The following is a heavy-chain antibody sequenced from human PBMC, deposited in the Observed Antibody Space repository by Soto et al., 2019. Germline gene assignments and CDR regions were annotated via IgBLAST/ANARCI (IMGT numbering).Heavy chain of an antibody. J-gene: IGHJ5*02. D-gene: IGHD2-15*01. Sequence: QVQLQESGPGLVKPSQTLSLTCTVSGGSISSGDYCWSWICQSPGKGLEWIAYIYYSGITYYNPSLKSRVTISVDTSKKQISLKLNSVTAADTAVYYCARGGSVGTYFDPWGQGTLVTVSS. V-gene: IGHV4-30-4*01. CDR3: ARGGSVGTYFDP. CDR1: GGSISSGDYC. CDR2: IYYSGIT.